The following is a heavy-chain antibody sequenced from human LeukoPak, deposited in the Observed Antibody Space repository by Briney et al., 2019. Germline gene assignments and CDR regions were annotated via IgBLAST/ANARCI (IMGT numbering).Heavy chain of an antibody. Sequence: GGSLRLSCAASGFTFSNYNMNWVRQAPGEGLEWVSFISSSGTTTYYADSVRGRFTISRDNAKNSLFLQMNSLRAEDTAVYYCARSGLSRFGFWGQGTLVTVSS. V-gene: IGHV3-48*04. J-gene: IGHJ4*02. CDR1: GFTFSNYN. CDR2: ISSSGTTT. CDR3: ARSGLSRFGF. D-gene: IGHD2/OR15-2a*01.